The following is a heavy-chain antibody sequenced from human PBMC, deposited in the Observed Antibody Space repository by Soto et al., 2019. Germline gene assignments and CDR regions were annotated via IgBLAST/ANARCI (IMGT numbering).Heavy chain of an antibody. V-gene: IGHV4-31*03. J-gene: IGHJ6*02. D-gene: IGHD2-15*01. CDR3: ASVFHVGGPKNCSGGSCPNAFYYYYYGMDV. CDR1: GGSISSGGYY. CDR2: IYYSGGT. Sequence: PSETLSLTCTVSGGSISSGGYYWSWIRQHPGKGLEWIGYIYYSGGTYYNPSLKSRVTISVDTSKNQFSLKLSSVTAADTAVYYSASVFHVGGPKNCSGGSCPNAFYYYYYGMDVWGQGTTVTVSS.